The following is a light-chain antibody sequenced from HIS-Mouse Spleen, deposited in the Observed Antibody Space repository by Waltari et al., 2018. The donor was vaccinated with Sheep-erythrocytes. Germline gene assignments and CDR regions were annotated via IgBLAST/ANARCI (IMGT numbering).Light chain of an antibody. CDR1: SSDVGSYNL. V-gene: IGLV2-23*03. J-gene: IGLJ2*01. CDR2: EGS. Sequence: QSALTQPASVSGSPGQSITISCTGTSSDVGSYNLVSWYQQHPGKAPKLMIYEGSNRPSWVSNRFSGSKSGNTASLTISGLQAEDEADYYCCSYAGSSTFHVVFGGGTKLTVL. CDR3: CSYAGSSTFHVV.